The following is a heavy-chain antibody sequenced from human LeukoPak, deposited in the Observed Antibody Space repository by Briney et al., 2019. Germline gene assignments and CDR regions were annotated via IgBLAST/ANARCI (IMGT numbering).Heavy chain of an antibody. CDR2: IIPIFGTA. CDR1: GYSFTSYW. V-gene: IGHV1-69*01. Sequence: KISCKGSGYSFTSYWIGWVRQAPGQGLEWMGGIIPIFGTANYAQKFQGRVTITADESTSTAFMELSSLRSEDTAVYYCARESGSYYNFDYWGQGTLVTVSS. CDR3: ARESGSYYNFDY. J-gene: IGHJ4*02. D-gene: IGHD1-26*01.